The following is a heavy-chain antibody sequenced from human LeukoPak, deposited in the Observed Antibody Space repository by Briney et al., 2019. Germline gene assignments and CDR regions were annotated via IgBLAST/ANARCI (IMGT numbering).Heavy chain of an antibody. D-gene: IGHD5-12*01. CDR1: GGTFSSYA. J-gene: IGHJ5*02. Sequence: SVKVSCKASGGTFSSYAISWVRQAPGQGLEWMGGIIPIFGTANYAQKFQGRVTITADESTSTAYMELSSLRSEDTAVYYCARTWIHKNWFDPWGQGTLVTVSS. CDR3: ARTWIHKNWFDP. CDR2: IIPIFGTA. V-gene: IGHV1-69*13.